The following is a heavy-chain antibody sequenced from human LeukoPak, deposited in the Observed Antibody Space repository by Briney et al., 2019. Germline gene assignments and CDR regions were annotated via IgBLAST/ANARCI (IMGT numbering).Heavy chain of an antibody. CDR2: VYHSGST. CDR3: ARIIRGVVPAAIGY. CDR1: GDSISNSRYY. D-gene: IGHD2-2*01. Sequence: SETLSLTCTVSGDSISNSRYYWGWIRQPPGKGLEWIGSVYHSGSTYYNPSLKSRVTISVDTSKNQFSLKLSSVTAADTAVYYCARIIRGVVPAAIGYWGQGTLVTVSS. V-gene: IGHV4-39*07. J-gene: IGHJ4*02.